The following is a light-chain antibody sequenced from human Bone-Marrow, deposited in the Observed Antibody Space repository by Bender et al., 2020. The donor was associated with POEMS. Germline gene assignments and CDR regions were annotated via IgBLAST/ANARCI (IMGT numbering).Light chain of an antibody. CDR1: ISDIGFNNY. V-gene: IGLV2-14*03. CDR3: SSHGSHRTM. Sequence: QSALTQPASVSGSPGQSITISCTGTISDIGFNNYVSWYQQHPGEAPKLMIYDVSNRPSGVSNRFSGSKSGNTAALTISGLQAEDEADYYCSSHGSHRTMFGGGTKVIVL. J-gene: IGLJ3*02. CDR2: DVS.